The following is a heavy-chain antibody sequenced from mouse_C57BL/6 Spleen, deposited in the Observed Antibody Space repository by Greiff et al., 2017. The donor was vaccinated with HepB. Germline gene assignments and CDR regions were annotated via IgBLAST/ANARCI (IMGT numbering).Heavy chain of an antibody. V-gene: IGHV1-74*01. CDR3: AVSSGYAWFAY. J-gene: IGHJ3*01. CDR1: GYTFTSYW. D-gene: IGHD3-2*02. Sequence: QVQLQQPGAELVKPGASVKVSCKASGYTFTSYWMHWVKQRPGQGLEWIGRIYPSDSDTNYNQKFKGKATLTVDKSSSTAYMQLSSLTSEDAAVYYCAVSSGYAWFAYWGQGTLVTVSA. CDR2: IYPSDSDT.